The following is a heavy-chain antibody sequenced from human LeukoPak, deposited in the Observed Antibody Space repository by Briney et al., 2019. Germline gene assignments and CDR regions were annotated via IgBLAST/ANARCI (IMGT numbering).Heavy chain of an antibody. D-gene: IGHD5-18*01. CDR2: INSNTGDT. Sequence: EASVKVSCKASGYTFTDYYIHWVRQAPGQGPECMGWINSNTGDTKYAQKFQDRVTLTQDTSISTAYMELSRLESDDTAVFYCARGRWLQLWGDYWGQGTPLTVSS. CDR3: ARGRWLQLWGDY. J-gene: IGHJ4*02. V-gene: IGHV1-2*02. CDR1: GYTFTDYY.